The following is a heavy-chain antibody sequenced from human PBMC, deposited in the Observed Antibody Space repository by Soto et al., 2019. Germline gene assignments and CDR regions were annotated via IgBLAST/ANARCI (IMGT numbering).Heavy chain of an antibody. CDR3: ARIFGSGRSVGGY. J-gene: IGHJ4*02. D-gene: IGHD3-3*01. V-gene: IGHV4-34*01. Sequence: SETLSLTCAVYGGSFSGYYWSWIRQPPGKGLEWIGEINHSGSTNYNPSLKSRVTISVDTSKNQFSLKLSSVTAADTAVYYCARIFGSGRSVGGYWGRGTLVPGSS. CDR1: GGSFSGYY. CDR2: INHSGST.